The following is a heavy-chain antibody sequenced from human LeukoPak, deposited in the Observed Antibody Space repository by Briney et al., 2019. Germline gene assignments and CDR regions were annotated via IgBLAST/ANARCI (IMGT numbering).Heavy chain of an antibody. Sequence: SETLSLTCAVYGGSFSGYYWSWIRQPPGKGLEWIGEINHSGSTNYNPSLKSRVTISVDTSKNQFSLKLSSVTAADTAVYYCARQTGSGLFSLPGGQGTLVTVSS. D-gene: IGHD3-10*01. CDR2: INHSGST. CDR3: ARQTGSGLFSLP. V-gene: IGHV4-34*01. CDR1: GGSFSGYY. J-gene: IGHJ4*02.